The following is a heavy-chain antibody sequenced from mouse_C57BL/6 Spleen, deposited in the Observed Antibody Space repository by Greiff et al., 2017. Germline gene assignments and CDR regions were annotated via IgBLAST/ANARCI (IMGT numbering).Heavy chain of an antibody. Sequence: VQLQQPGAELVRPGSSVKLSCKASGYTFTSYWMDWVKQRPGQGLEWIGNIYPSDSETHYNQKFKDKATLTVDKSSSTAYMQLSSLTSEDSAVYYCARDDYGSSFAYWGQGTLVTVSA. V-gene: IGHV1-61*01. J-gene: IGHJ3*01. CDR2: IYPSDSET. CDR3: ARDDYGSSFAY. CDR1: GYTFTSYW. D-gene: IGHD1-1*01.